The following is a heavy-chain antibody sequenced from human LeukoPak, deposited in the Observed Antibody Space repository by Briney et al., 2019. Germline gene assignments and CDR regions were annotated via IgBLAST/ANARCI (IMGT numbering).Heavy chain of an antibody. CDR2: IYYSGST. CDR1: GGSISSSSYY. J-gene: IGHJ3*02. Sequence: SETLSLTCTVSGGSISSSSYYWGWIRQPPGKGLEWIGSIYYSGSTYYNPSLKSRVTISVDTSKNQFSLKLSSVTVADTAVYYCASWVEGIAAAVGAFDIWGQGTMVTVSS. D-gene: IGHD6-13*01. V-gene: IGHV4-39*01. CDR3: ASWVEGIAAAVGAFDI.